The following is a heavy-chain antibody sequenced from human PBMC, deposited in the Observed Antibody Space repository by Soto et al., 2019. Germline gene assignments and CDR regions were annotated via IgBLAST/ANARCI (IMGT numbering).Heavy chain of an antibody. J-gene: IGHJ4*02. CDR2: INPNSGGT. CDR1: GYTFTGYY. Sequence: ASVKVSCKASGYTFTGYYSHLVRQAPGQGLEWMGWINPNSGGTKYAKNFQGRVTLTRDTSISTVYTELSRLRSDDTAVYYCARQLAYCGGDCYTDPLDYWGQGTLVTVSS. CDR3: ARQLAYCGGDCYTDPLDY. V-gene: IGHV1-2*02. D-gene: IGHD2-21*02.